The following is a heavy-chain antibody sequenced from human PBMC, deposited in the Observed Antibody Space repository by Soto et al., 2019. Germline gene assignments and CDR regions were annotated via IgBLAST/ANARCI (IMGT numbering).Heavy chain of an antibody. CDR2: ISGSGGST. D-gene: IGHD3-3*01. V-gene: IGHV3-23*01. Sequence: GGSLRLSCAASGFTFSSYAMSWVRQAPGKGLEWVSAISGSGGSTYYADSVKGRFTISRDNSKNTLYLQMNSLRAEDTAVYYCAKAVDFWSGDPNVYYYGMDVWGQGTTVTVSS. J-gene: IGHJ6*02. CDR1: GFTFSSYA. CDR3: AKAVDFWSGDPNVYYYGMDV.